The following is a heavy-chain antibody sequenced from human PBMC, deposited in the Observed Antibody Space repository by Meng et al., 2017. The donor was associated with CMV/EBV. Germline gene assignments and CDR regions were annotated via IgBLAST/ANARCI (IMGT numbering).Heavy chain of an antibody. Sequence: GGSLRLSCKGSGYSFTSYWIGWVRQMPGKGLEWMGIIYPGDSDTRYSPSFQGQVTISADKSISTAYLQWSSLKASDTAMYYCARQPYYYDSSGYYRGDFDYWGQGTLVTVSS. V-gene: IGHV5-51*01. CDR3: ARQPYYYDSSGYYRGDFDY. D-gene: IGHD3-22*01. J-gene: IGHJ4*02. CDR1: GYSFTSYW. CDR2: IYPGDSDT.